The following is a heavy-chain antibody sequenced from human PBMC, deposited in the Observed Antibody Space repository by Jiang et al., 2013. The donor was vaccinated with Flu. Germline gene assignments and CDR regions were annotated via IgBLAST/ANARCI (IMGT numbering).Heavy chain of an antibody. D-gene: IGHD4-17*01. J-gene: IGHJ6*02. CDR3: AREGHDYGDFEGLYGMDV. Sequence: SLKSRVTISVDTSKNQFSLKMTSVTAADTAMYYCAREGHDYGDFEGLYGMDVWGQGTTVTVSS. V-gene: IGHV4-30-2*04.